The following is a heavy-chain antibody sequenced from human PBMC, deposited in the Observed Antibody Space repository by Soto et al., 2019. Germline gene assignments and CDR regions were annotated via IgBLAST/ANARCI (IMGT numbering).Heavy chain of an antibody. V-gene: IGHV1-69*01. CDR3: ARVPPSICGGGNCYRLDSYFDS. CDR2: IIPLFGTS. Sequence: QVQLVQSGAEVKKPGSSLKVSCKTSGVTFSTSGISWVRQGPGQGLEWMGGIIPLFGTSKYARKFQGRVSVTPDDSATTTYLELSGRSSDETAIYYCARVPPSICGGGNCYRLDSYFDSWGQGSQVVVSS. J-gene: IGHJ5*01. CDR1: GVTFSTSG. D-gene: IGHD2-21*01.